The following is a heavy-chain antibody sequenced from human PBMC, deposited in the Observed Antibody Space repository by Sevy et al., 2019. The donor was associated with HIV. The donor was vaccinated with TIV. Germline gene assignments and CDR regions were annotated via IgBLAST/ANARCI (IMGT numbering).Heavy chain of an antibody. CDR3: ARNSGSYHFDY. D-gene: IGHD1-26*01. CDR2: IKSDGSEK. CDR1: GFTFRSYW. V-gene: IGHV3-7*03. J-gene: IGHJ4*02. Sequence: GGSLRLSCVASGFTFRSYWMSWVRQAPGKGLEWVAHIKSDGSEKYHVDSVKGRFTISRDNAKNSLYLQMNSLRAEDTAVYYCARNSGSYHFDYWGQGTLVTVSS.